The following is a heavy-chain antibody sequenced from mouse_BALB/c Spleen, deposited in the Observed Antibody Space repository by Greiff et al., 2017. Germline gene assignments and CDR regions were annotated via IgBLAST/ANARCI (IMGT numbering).Heavy chain of an antibody. D-gene: IGHD1-2*01. J-gene: IGHJ3*01. V-gene: IGHV1-14*01. CDR2: ITPYNDGT. CDR1: GYTFTSYV. CDR3: ARAPLTATSWFAY. Sequence: VQLKQSGPELVKPGASVKMSCKASGYTFTSYVMHWVKQKPGQGLEWIGYITPYNDGTKYNETFKGKATLTSDKSSSTAYMERSSLTSEDSAVYYCARAPLTATSWFAYWGQGTLVTVSA.